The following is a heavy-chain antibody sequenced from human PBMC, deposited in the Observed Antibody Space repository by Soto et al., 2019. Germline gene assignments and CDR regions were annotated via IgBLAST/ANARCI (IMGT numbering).Heavy chain of an antibody. Sequence: GGSLRLSCAASGFTFNNYAMSWVRQAPGKGLEWVSAIRGSGVSTYYADSVKGRFTISRDNSKDTLNLQMNSLRAEDTAVYYCAKSRTVEDDFDIWGQGTMVTVSS. D-gene: IGHD4-4*01. J-gene: IGHJ3*02. CDR2: IRGSGVST. CDR1: GFTFNNYA. CDR3: AKSRTVEDDFDI. V-gene: IGHV3-23*01.